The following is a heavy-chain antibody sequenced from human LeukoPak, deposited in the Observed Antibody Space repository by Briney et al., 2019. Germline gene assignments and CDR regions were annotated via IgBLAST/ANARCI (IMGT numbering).Heavy chain of an antibody. Sequence: GGSLRLSCTAAGFTFNNYAMSWVRQAPGKGLEWVAFIRYDGSNKYYADSVKGRFTISRDNSKNTLYLQMNSLRAEDTAVYYCAKDLTYYDFWSGAHYWGQGTLVTVSS. D-gene: IGHD3-3*01. V-gene: IGHV3-30*02. CDR1: GFTFNNYA. CDR3: AKDLTYYDFWSGAHY. J-gene: IGHJ4*02. CDR2: IRYDGSNK.